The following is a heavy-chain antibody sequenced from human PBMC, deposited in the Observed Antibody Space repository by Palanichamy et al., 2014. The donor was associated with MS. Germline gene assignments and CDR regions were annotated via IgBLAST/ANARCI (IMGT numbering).Heavy chain of an antibody. Sequence: QVQLVQSGSESKKPGASVKVSRKASGYTFTSYAMNWVRQAPGQGLEWMGWINTNTGNPTYAQGVTGRLVFSLDTSVSTAYLQISSLKAEDTAVYYCARQRGVEMATISRYGYFQHWGQGTLVTVSS. J-gene: IGHJ1*01. CDR2: INTNTGNP. CDR1: GYTFTSYA. V-gene: IGHV7-4-1*02. CDR3: ARQRGVEMATISRYGYFQH. D-gene: IGHD5-24*01.